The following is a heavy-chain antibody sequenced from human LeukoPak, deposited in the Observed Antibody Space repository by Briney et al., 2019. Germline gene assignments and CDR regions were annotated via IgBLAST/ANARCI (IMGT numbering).Heavy chain of an antibody. V-gene: IGHV4-34*01. CDR1: GGSFSGYY. J-gene: IGHJ5*02. CDR2: INHSGST. D-gene: IGHD1-26*01. Sequence: SETLSLTCAVYGGSFSGYYWSWIRQPPGKGLEWIGEINHSGSTNYNPSLKSRVTISVDTSKNQFSLKLSSVPAADTAVYYCARQGPYSGSYRGWFDPWGQGTLVTVSS. CDR3: ARQGPYSGSYRGWFDP.